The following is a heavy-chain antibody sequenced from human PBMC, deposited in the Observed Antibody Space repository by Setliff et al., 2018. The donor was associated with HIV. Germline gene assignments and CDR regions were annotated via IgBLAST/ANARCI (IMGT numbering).Heavy chain of an antibody. CDR1: GYSFTSYG. D-gene: IGHD3-10*01. CDR2: ISPYSRIT. V-gene: IGHV1-18*01. J-gene: IGHJ6*02. Sequence: GASVKVSCKASGYSFTSYGIGWVRQAPGQGLEWIGWISPYSRITNYAPKFRDGVTMTTETSTNTAYLEVRSLSSDDTAVYYCARGRNYNSGMDVWGQGTTVTVSS. CDR3: ARGRNYNSGMDV.